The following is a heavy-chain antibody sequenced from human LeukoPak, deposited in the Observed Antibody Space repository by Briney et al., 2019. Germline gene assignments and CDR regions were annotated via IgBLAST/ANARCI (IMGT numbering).Heavy chain of an antibody. CDR3: ARDDGGDFNDAFDL. Sequence: QTGGSLRLSCAASGFTFSSYWMSWVRQAPGKGLEWVANIKQDGSEKYYVDSVKGRFTISRDNAKNSLYLQMNSLRAEDTAVYYCARDDGGDFNDAFDLWGQGTMVTVSS. V-gene: IGHV3-7*03. J-gene: IGHJ3*01. CDR1: GFTFSSYW. CDR2: IKQDGSEK. D-gene: IGHD2-21*02.